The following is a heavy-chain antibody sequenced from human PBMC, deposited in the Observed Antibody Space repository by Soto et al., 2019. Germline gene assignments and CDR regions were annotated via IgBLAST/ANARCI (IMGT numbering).Heavy chain of an antibody. CDR3: AREQAGDRANYYYYGMDV. D-gene: IGHD7-27*01. CDR2: IYYSGST. J-gene: IGHJ6*02. CDR1: GGSISSYY. V-gene: IGHV4-59*01. Sequence: SETLSLTCTVSGGSISSYYWSWIRQPPGKGLEWIGYIYYSGSTNYNPSLKSRVTISVDTSKNQFSLKLSSVTAADTAVYYCAREQAGDRANYYYYGMDVWGQGTTVTVSS.